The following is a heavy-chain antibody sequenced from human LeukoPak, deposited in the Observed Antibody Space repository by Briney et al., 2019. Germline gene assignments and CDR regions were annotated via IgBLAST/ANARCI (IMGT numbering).Heavy chain of an antibody. J-gene: IGHJ5*02. D-gene: IGHD6-19*01. CDR2: INPNSGGT. CDR3: AREGDSSGWYWVDP. CDR1: GYTFTGYY. Sequence: ASVKVSCKASGYTFTGYYMHWVRQAPGQGLEWMGWINPNSGGTNYAQKFQGRATMTRDTSISTAYMELSRLRSDDTAVYYCAREGDSSGWYWVDPWGQGTLVTVSS. V-gene: IGHV1-2*02.